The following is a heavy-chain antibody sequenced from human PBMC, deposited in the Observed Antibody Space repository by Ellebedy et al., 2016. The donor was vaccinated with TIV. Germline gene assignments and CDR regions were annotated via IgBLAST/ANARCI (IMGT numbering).Heavy chain of an antibody. J-gene: IGHJ4*02. V-gene: IGHV1-18*04. CDR1: GYTFSSYG. D-gene: IGHD5-12*01. CDR2: INTYNGNR. Sequence: AASVKVSCKASGYTFSSYGFIWARQAPGQGLEWMGWINTYNGNRNYAQKLQGRLTMTTDTSTGTAYMELRSLRSDDTAVYYCARYRLGEGSGYEFFDYWGQGTLVTVSS. CDR3: ARYRLGEGSGYEFFDY.